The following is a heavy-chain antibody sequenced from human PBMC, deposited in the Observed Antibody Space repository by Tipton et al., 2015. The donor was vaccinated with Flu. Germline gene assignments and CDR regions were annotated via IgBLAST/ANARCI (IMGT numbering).Heavy chain of an antibody. Sequence: TLSLTCTVSGGSISSSSYYWGWIRQPPGKGLEWIGSIYYSGSTYYNPSLKSRVTISVDTSKNQFSLKLSSVTAADTAVYYRARDRAMVVVVAAPIPSNFDYWGQGTLVTVSS. CDR1: GGSISSSSYY. CDR3: ARDRAMVVVVAAPIPSNFDY. J-gene: IGHJ4*02. D-gene: IGHD3-22*01. V-gene: IGHV4-39*07. CDR2: IYYSGST.